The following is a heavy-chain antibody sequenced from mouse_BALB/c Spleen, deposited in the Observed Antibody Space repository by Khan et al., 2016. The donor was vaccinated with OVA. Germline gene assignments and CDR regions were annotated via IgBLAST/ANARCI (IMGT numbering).Heavy chain of an antibody. CDR1: GFTFTSYG. D-gene: IGHD1-1*01. Sequence: EVQLVESGGGLVQSGGSRKLSCAASGFTFTSYGMHWIRQAPEKGLEWVAYISSDSNTIYYADTVKGRFTISRDNPKNTLFLQMTSLRSGDTAMYFCETSCFYGYYFDYWGQGTTLTVSS. V-gene: IGHV5-17*02. J-gene: IGHJ2*01. CDR3: ETSCFYGYYFDY. CDR2: ISSDSNTI.